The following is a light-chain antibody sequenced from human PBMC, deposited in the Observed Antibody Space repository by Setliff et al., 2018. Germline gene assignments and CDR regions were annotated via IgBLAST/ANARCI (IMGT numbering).Light chain of an antibody. CDR3: CSYTISSTRV. J-gene: IGLJ1*01. V-gene: IGLV2-14*03. CDR2: DVT. CDR1: SSDVGSYDF. Sequence: QSALTQPASVSGSPGQSITISCSGTSSDVGSYDFVSWYQQHPAKAPKLIIYDVTKRPSGVSNRFSGSKSGNTASLTISGLQAEDEADYYCCSYTISSTRVFGTGTKVT.